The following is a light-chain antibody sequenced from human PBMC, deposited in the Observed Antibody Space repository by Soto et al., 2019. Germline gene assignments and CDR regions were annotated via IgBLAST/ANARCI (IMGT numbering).Light chain of an antibody. CDR3: QQYENLPYT. CDR1: PVISNY. V-gene: IGKV1-33*01. J-gene: IGKJ2*01. CDR2: DIS. Sequence: DIQMTHSASSLSASVGDRVTITCQASPVISNYLHWYQQKPGKAPKLLIYDISTLEIGVPSRFSGSGAGTDLNFSITGLQPEDIATYYCQQYENLPYTFGQGTKLEI.